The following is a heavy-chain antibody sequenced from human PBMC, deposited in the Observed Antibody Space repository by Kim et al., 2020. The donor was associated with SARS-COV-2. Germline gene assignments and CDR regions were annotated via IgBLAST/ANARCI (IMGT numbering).Heavy chain of an antibody. CDR3: TTYPPITIFGVVPSDL. V-gene: IGHV3-15*01. J-gene: IGHJ4*02. CDR1: GFTFSNAW. CDR2: IKSKTDGGTT. D-gene: IGHD3-3*01. Sequence: GGSLRLSCAASGFTFSNAWMSWVRQAPGKGLEWVGRIKSKTDGGTTDYAAPVKGRFTISRDDSKNTLYLQMNSLKTEDTAVYYCTTYPPITIFGVVPSDLGGQGTLVTVSS.